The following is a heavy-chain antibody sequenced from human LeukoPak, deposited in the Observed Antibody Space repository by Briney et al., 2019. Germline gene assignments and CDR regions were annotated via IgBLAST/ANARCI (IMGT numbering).Heavy chain of an antibody. Sequence: PGGSLRLSCAASGFTFSSYGMHWVRQAPGKGLEWVAFIHYDGSNKYYADSVKGRFTISRDNSKNTLYLQMNSLRAEDTAVYYCAKDVSYKEKRTYYYYVDVWGKGTTVTVSS. CDR2: IHYDGSNK. D-gene: IGHD1-14*01. CDR1: GFTFSSYG. J-gene: IGHJ6*03. V-gene: IGHV3-30*02. CDR3: AKDVSYKEKRTYYYYVDV.